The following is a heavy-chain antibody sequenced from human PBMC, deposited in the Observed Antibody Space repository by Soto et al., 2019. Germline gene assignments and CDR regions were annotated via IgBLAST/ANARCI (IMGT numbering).Heavy chain of an antibody. J-gene: IGHJ4*01. CDR3: ARLGQPAYYFVF. V-gene: IGHV4-59*01. D-gene: IGHD2-2*01. Sequence: PSETLSLTCTVSGGSISRYYWSWIRQPPGKGLEWLGYIYYSGSTYYNPSLKSRITMSVDTAKNQFSLKLSSVTTADTAVYYCARLGQPAYYFVFWGQGTLVTSP. CDR1: GGSISRYY. CDR2: IYYSGST.